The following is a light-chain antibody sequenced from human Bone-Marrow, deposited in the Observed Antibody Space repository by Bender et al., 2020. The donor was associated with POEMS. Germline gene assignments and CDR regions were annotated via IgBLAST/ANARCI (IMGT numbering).Light chain of an antibody. J-gene: IGLJ2*01. Sequence: SRDLTQPPSVSVSPGQTAKITCSGDAFPKRYGHWYQNKPGQAPVLIIYKDSERPSGIPERFSGSSSGTAVTLTISGVQAEDEADYWCQSADDSGNWVFGGGNKLSVL. CDR2: KDS. CDR1: AFPKRY. V-gene: IGLV3-25*03. CDR3: QSADDSGNWV.